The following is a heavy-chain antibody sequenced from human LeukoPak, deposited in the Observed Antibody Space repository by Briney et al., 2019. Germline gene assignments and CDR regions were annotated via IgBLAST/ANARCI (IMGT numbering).Heavy chain of an antibody. J-gene: IGHJ4*02. Sequence: SVKVSCKASGFTFTSSAVQWVRQAPGQGLEWMGGVIPIFGTANYAQKFQGRVTITADESTSTAYMELSSLRSEDTAVYYCARASKGGSGYPVVYWGQGTLVTVSS. CDR3: ARASKGGSGYPVVY. D-gene: IGHD3-22*01. CDR1: GFTFTSSA. CDR2: VIPIFGTA. V-gene: IGHV1-69*13.